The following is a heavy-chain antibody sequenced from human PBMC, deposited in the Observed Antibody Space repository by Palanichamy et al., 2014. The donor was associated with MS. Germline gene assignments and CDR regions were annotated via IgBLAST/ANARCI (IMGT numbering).Heavy chain of an antibody. D-gene: IGHD6-25*01. CDR2: TRNKANSYTT. CDR3: VRGAPLGHSAAATGRALDI. CDR1: GGSIISSSHF. J-gene: IGHJ3*02. V-gene: IGHV3-72*01. Sequence: QLQESGPGLVKPSETLSLTCSVSGGSIISSSHFCGWIRQSPGKGLEWIGRTRNKANSYTTEYAASVKGRFSISRDESKDSLYLQMNSLKTEDTALYYCVRGAPLGHSAAATGRALDIWGQGTMVTVSS.